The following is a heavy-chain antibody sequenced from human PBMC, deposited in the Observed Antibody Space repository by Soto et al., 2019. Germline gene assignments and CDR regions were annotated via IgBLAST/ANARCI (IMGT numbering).Heavy chain of an antibody. CDR1: GYSITGYHYY. CDR2: IYNGGGNT. D-gene: IGHD6-25*01. Sequence: PXETLSLPCTVAGYSITGYHYYWGWIRQAPGKGLEWVGSIYNGGGNTYYSPSLKSRVTISVDTSNNQFFLRLNSVTATDTAVYFCAGGSSSAWIDFWRQGSLVTVSS. V-gene: IGHV4-39*01. CDR3: AGGSSSAWIDF. J-gene: IGHJ4*02.